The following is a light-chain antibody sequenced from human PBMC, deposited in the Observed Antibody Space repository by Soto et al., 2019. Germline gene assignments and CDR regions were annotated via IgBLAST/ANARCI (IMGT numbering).Light chain of an antibody. Sequence: EIVLTQSPDTLSSSPGERVIFSCRASQSLSNSYLAWYQHKPGQAPRLLIYGASRRATGIPERFRGAGSGTDFTLTISRLEPEDFAVYYCQQYGSSWTFGQGTKVDIK. V-gene: IGKV3-20*01. CDR2: GAS. CDR3: QQYGSSWT. CDR1: QSLSNSY. J-gene: IGKJ1*01.